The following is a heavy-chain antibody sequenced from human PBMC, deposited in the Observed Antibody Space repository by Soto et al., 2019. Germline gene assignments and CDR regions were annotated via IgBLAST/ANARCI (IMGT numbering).Heavy chain of an antibody. D-gene: IGHD3-9*01. CDR1: RFTFNTYT. V-gene: IGHV3-33*01. CDR2: LWYDGSNK. Sequence: GGSRRLSGAASRFTFNTYTMHWVRQAPGGGMAWVANLWYDGSNKNYADAVKGRFTTSRHNSKNTVFLQISRLRAGATAAYYCVRGGPSNIFDLWGQGTPVTVS. CDR3: VRGGPSNIFDL. J-gene: IGHJ4*02.